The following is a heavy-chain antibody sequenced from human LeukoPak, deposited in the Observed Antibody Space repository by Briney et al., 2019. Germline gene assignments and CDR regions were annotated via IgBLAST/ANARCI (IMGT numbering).Heavy chain of an antibody. J-gene: IGHJ1*01. Sequence: SESLSLTCTVSGGSISTAAYYWSWIRQPPGKGLEWIGSINYNGNTFYKPSLKSRVTMSLDTSRDHFSLNVISVTAADTAVYYCAREFESSPRDWGQGTLVTVSS. D-gene: IGHD6-6*01. CDR2: INYNGNT. CDR3: AREFESSPRD. CDR1: GGSISTAAYY. V-gene: IGHV4-39*07.